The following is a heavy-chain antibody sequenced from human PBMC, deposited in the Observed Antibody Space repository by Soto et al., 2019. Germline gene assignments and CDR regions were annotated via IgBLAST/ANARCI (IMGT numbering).Heavy chain of an antibody. CDR3: ARGSFVSVGYYRKPHAFDV. V-gene: IGHV3-48*02. CDR1: GFTFNNYG. Sequence: VQLVESGGGLVQPGGSLTLSCAASGFTFNNYGMNWVRQAPGKGLEWVSVLSSSSITIFYADSVKGRFTISRDHAKNALSLRMTSRTDDDPAVYFCARGSFVSVGYYRKPHAFDVWGQGTMFTVSS. J-gene: IGHJ3*01. D-gene: IGHD3-22*01. CDR2: LSSSSITI.